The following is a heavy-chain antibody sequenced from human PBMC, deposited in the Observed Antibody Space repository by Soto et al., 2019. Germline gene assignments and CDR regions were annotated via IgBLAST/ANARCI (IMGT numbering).Heavy chain of an antibody. CDR3: ATGAYTSSSSYFDF. V-gene: IGHV4-30-4*01. CDR1: GGSVNSGDYY. D-gene: IGHD6-6*01. J-gene: IGHJ4*02. Sequence: SETLSLTCTVSGGSVNSGDYYWSWIRQPPGKGLEWIGYIFYTGSTYYNPSLESRVTISADTSKNQFSLNLGSVTAADTAMYYCATGAYTSSSSYFDFWAQGTLVTVSS. CDR2: IFYTGST.